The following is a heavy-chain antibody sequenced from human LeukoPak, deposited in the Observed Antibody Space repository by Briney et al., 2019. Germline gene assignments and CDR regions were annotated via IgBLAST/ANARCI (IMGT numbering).Heavy chain of an antibody. CDR2: ISAYNGNT. V-gene: IGHV1-18*01. Sequence: ASVKVSCRASGYTFTSYGISWVRQAPGQGLEWMGWISAYNGNTNYAQKLQGRVTMTTDTSTSTAYMELRSLRSDDTALYYCARDGVVPAATAPDYWGQGTLVTVSS. CDR3: ARDGVVPAATAPDY. CDR1: GYTFTSYG. D-gene: IGHD2-2*01. J-gene: IGHJ4*02.